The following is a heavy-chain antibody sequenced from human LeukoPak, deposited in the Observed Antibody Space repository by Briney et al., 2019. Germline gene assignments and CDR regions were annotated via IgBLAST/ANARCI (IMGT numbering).Heavy chain of an antibody. Sequence: GGSLRLSCAASGFTFSDYYMSWIRQAPGKGLEWVSYISSSGSTIYYADSVKGRFTISRDNAKNSLYLQMNSLRAEDTAVYYCARDIAVAGTGYYGMDVWGQGTTVTVSS. D-gene: IGHD6-19*01. V-gene: IGHV3-11*01. CDR1: GFTFSDYY. CDR3: ARDIAVAGTGYYGMDV. CDR2: ISSSGSTI. J-gene: IGHJ6*02.